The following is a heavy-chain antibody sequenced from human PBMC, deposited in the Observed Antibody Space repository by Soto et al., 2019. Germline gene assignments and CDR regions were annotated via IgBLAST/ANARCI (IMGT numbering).Heavy chain of an antibody. CDR2: FDPEDGET. J-gene: IGHJ6*02. CDR1: GYTLTELS. V-gene: IGHV1-24*01. Sequence: RASVKVSCKVSGYTLTELSMHWVRQAPGKGLEWMGGFDPEDGETIYAQKFQGRVTMTEDTSTDTAYMELSSLRSEDTAVYYCATPRAVRGVIITGESCMDVWGQGTTATVSS. CDR3: ATPRAVRGVIITGESCMDV. D-gene: IGHD3-10*01.